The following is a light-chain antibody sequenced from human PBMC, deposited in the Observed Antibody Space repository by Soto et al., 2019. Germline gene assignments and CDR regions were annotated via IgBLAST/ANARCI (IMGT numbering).Light chain of an antibody. CDR1: QSVNSNF. CDR2: GVS. Sequence: EIVLTQSPGPLSLSPGESATLSCRASQSVNSNFFAWYQQKPGQAPRLLIYGVSTRAPGIPDRFTGSGSGTDFALTVSGLEPEDFAIYYCQQYGNSPRTCGQGTRVDVK. J-gene: IGKJ2*01. V-gene: IGKV3-20*01. CDR3: QQYGNSPRT.